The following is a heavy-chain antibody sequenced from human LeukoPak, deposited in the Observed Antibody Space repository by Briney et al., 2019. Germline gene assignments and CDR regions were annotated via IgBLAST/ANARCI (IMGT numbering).Heavy chain of an antibody. CDR3: ARVRILTGYYSNLGY. CDR2: INPNSGGT. CDR1: GYTFTGYY. Sequence: ASVKVSCKASGYTFTGYYMHWVRQAPGQGLEWMGWINPNSGGTNYAQKFQGRVTMTRDTSISTAYMELSRLRSDDTAVYYCARVRILTGYYSNLGYWGQGTLVTVSS. J-gene: IGHJ4*02. V-gene: IGHV1-2*02. D-gene: IGHD3-9*01.